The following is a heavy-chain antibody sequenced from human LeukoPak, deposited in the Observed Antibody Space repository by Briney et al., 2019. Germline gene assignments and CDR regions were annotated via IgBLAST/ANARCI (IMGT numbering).Heavy chain of an antibody. Sequence: SETLSLTCAVSAYPISSGHYWGWIRQPPGKGLVWIGSMYHSGSTYFNPSLKSRVTISVDTPKNQFSLTLSSVTAADTAVYFCARVSGSGTALDAFDIWGQGTMVIVSS. CDR1: AYPISSGHY. CDR3: ARVSGSGTALDAFDI. D-gene: IGHD1-1*01. V-gene: IGHV4-38-2*01. J-gene: IGHJ3*02. CDR2: MYHSGST.